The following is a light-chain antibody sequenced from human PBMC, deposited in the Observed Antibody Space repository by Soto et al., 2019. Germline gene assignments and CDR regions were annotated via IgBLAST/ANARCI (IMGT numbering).Light chain of an antibody. CDR3: QQYHTYSLT. V-gene: IGKV1-5*03. CDR2: RAS. CDR1: QNIGDS. Sequence: DIQMTQSPSTVSASVGDRVTITCRARQNIGDSLAWYQQKPGKGPKVLMYRASSLESGVPSRFSASGAGTEFTLTISSLQPDDFGTYYCQQYHTYSLTFGQGTKVEIK. J-gene: IGKJ1*01.